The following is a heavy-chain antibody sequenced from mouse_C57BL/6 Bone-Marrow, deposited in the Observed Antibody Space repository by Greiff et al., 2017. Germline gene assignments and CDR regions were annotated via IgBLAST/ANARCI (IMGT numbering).Heavy chain of an antibody. CDR2: IDPETGGT. J-gene: IGHJ4*01. Sequence: QVQLKQSGAELVRPGASVTLSCKASGYTFTDYEMHWVKQTPVHGLEWIGAIDPETGGTAYNQKFKGKAILTADKSSSTAYMELRSLTSEDSDVYLVLVYAMDYWGQGTSVTVSS. V-gene: IGHV1-15*01. D-gene: IGHD4-1*01. CDR1: GYTFTDYE. CDR3: LVYAMDY.